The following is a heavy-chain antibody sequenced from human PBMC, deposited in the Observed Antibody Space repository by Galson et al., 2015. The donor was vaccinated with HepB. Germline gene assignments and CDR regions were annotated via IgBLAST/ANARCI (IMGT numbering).Heavy chain of an antibody. Sequence: SLRLSCAASGFTFSSYAMSWVRQAPGKGLEWVSAISGSGGSTYYADSVKGRFTISRDNSKNTLYLQMNSLRVEDTAVYYCANTRVGATPFDYWVQGTLVTVSS. V-gene: IGHV3-23*01. CDR1: GFTFSSYA. D-gene: IGHD1-26*01. J-gene: IGHJ4*02. CDR2: ISGSGGST. CDR3: ANTRVGATPFDY.